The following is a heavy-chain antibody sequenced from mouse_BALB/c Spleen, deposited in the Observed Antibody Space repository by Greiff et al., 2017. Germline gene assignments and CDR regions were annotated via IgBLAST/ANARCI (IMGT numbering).Heavy chain of an antibody. CDR2: IYPGNGDT. J-gene: IGHJ2*01. Sequence: QVQLQQPGAELVKPGASVKMSCKASGYTFTSYNMHWVKQTPGQGLEWIGAIYPGNGDTSYNQKFKGKATLTADKSSSTAYMQLSSLTSEDSAVYYCARGEDYGSMGYWGQGTTLTVSS. CDR3: ARGEDYGSMGY. V-gene: IGHV1-12*01. D-gene: IGHD1-1*01. CDR1: GYTFTSYN.